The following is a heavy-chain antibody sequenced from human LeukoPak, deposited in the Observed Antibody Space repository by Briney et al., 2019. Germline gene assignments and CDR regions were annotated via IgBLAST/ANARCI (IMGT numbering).Heavy chain of an antibody. J-gene: IGHJ4*02. CDR3: ARLRSGYNVFDS. Sequence: PSETLSLTCTVSGGSISSYYWSWIRQPPGKGLEWVGYIYSSGSTSYNPSLKSRVTISVDTSKNQFTLNLSSVTAADTAVYHCARLRSGYNVFDSWGQGTLVTVSS. CDR1: GGSISSYY. V-gene: IGHV4-59*01. CDR2: IYSSGST. D-gene: IGHD5-24*01.